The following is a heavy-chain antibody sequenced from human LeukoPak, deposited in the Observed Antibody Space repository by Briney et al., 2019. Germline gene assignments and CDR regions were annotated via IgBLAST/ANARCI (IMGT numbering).Heavy chain of an antibody. CDR1: GGSVNSGSYY. CDR2: IYYSGST. D-gene: IGHD3-3*01. V-gene: IGHV4-61*01. J-gene: IGHJ4*02. Sequence: SETLSLTCTVSGGSVNSGSYYWSWIRQPPGKGLEWIGYIYYSGSTNYNPSLKSRVTISVDTSKNQFSLKLSSVTAADTTVYYCARVDFWSGYPDYWGQGTLVTVSS. CDR3: ARVDFWSGYPDY.